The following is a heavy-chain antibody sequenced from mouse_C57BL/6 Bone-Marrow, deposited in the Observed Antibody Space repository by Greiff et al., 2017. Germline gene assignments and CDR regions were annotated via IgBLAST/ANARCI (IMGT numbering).Heavy chain of an antibody. J-gene: IGHJ4*01. CDR2: IDPSDSYT. CDR3: ARKGRDCRRRGNAMDY. V-gene: IGHV1-69*01. CDR1: GYTFTSYW. D-gene: IGHD3-1*01. Sequence: QVQLQQPGAELVMPGASVKLSCKASGYTFTSYWMHWVKQRPGQGLEWIGEIDPSDSYTNYNQKFKGKSTLTVDKSSSTAYMQLSSLTSEDSAVYYCARKGRDCRRRGNAMDYWGQGTSVTVSS.